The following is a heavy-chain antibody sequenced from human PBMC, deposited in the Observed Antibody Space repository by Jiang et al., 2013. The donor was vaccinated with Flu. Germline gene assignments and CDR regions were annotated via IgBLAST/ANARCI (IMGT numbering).Heavy chain of an antibody. J-gene: IGHJ5*02. CDR3: ARDSPSGSYSANNWFDP. V-gene: IGHV1-69*01. Sequence: SGAEVKKPGSSVKVSCKASGGTFSSYAISWVRQAPGQGLEWMGGIIPIFGTANYAQKFQGRVTITADESTSTAYMELSSLRSEDTAVYYCARDSPSGSYSANNWFDPWGRGTLVTVSS. D-gene: IGHD1-26*01. CDR1: GGTFSSYA. CDR2: IIPIFGTA.